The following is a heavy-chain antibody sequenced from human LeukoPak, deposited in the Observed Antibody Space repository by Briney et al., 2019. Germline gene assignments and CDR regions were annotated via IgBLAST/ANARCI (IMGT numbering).Heavy chain of an antibody. CDR2: IIPIFGTA. Sequence: SVKVSFKASGGTFSSYAISWVRQAPGQGLEWMGGIIPIFGTANYAQKFQGRVTITADESTSTAYMELSSLRSEDTAVYYCASSDPYGSGSYSFDYWGQGTLVTVSS. CDR3: ASSDPYGSGSYSFDY. V-gene: IGHV1-69*13. D-gene: IGHD3-10*01. CDR1: GGTFSSYA. J-gene: IGHJ4*02.